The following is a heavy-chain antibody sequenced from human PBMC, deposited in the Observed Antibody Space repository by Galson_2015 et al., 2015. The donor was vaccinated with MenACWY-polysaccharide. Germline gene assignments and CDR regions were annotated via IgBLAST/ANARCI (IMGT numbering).Heavy chain of an antibody. Sequence: SLRLSCAASGFSLGACYMSWIRQAPGKGLEWLSYISKSGDSIYYGDSVKGRFAISRDNAKNSLYLQLNSLEVEDTAIYYCARGHYGLGVWGQGTTVTVSS. J-gene: IGHJ6*02. V-gene: IGHV3-11*01. CDR2: ISKSGDSI. CDR1: GFSLGACY. CDR3: ARGHYGLGV.